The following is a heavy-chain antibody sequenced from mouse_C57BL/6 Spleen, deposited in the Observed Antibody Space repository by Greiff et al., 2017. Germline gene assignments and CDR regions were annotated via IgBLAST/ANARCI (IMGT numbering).Heavy chain of an antibody. V-gene: IGHV1-7*01. CDR1: GYTFTSYW. J-gene: IGHJ4*01. Sequence: VQLQQSGADLAQPGASLTLSCTASGYTFTSYWMHWVQQRPGQGLEWIGYINPSSGYTKYTQKFKDKATLTADKSSSTAYMQLSSLTYEDSAVYYCARGDYYAMDYWGQGTSVTVSS. CDR2: INPSSGYT. CDR3: ARGDYYAMDY.